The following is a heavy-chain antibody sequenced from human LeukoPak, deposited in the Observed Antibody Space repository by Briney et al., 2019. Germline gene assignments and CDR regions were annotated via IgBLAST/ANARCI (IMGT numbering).Heavy chain of an antibody. V-gene: IGHV4-4*07. Sequence: SETLSLTCIVSGDSISKYDWIWIRQPAGKELEWIGRIYTSGSTNYNPSLKSRVTMSVDTSRNQFSLNLSSVTAADTAVYYCARKKLEIAARHDAFDIWGQGTMVTVSS. CDR1: GDSISKYD. CDR2: IYTSGST. J-gene: IGHJ3*02. CDR3: ARKKLEIAARHDAFDI. D-gene: IGHD6-6*01.